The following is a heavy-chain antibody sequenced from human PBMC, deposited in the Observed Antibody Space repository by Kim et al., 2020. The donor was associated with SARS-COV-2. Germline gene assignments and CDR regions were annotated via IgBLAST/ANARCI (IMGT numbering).Heavy chain of an antibody. V-gene: IGHV3-53*01. CDR3: ARVPYGSGSYEEFDYYGMDV. J-gene: IGHJ6*02. CDR1: GFTVSSNY. CDR2: IYSGGST. D-gene: IGHD3-10*01. Sequence: GGSLRLSCAASGFTVSSNYMSWVRQAPGKGLEWVSVIYSGGSTYYADSVKGRFTISRDNSKNTLYLQMNSLRAEDTAVYYCARVPYGSGSYEEFDYYGMDVWGQGTTVTVSS.